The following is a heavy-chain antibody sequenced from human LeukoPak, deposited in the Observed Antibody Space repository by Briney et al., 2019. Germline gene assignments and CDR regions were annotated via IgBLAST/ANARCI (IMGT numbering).Heavy chain of an antibody. V-gene: IGHV1-3*01. CDR1: GYTFTSYA. J-gene: IGHJ4*02. D-gene: IGHD4-17*01. CDR3: ASLGGGSTVTTYLNY. Sequence: GASVKVSCKASGYTFTSYAMHWVRQAPGQRLEWMGWINAGNGNTKYSQKFQGRVTITADESTSTAYMELSSLRSEDTAVYYCASLGGGSTVTTYLNYWGQGTLVTVSS. CDR2: INAGNGNT.